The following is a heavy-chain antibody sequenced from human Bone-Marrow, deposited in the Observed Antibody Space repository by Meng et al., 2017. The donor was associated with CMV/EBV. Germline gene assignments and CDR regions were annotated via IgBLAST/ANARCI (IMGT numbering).Heavy chain of an antibody. Sequence: QVQLQHWGAGLLNPSETLPLTCAVYGGSFSGYYWSWIRQPPGKGLEXIGEINHSGSTNYNPSLKSRVTISVDTSKNQFSLKLSSVTAADTAVYYCARGFGNPWGQGTLVTVSS. D-gene: IGHD1-14*01. CDR1: GGSFSGYY. CDR2: INHSGST. J-gene: IGHJ5*02. CDR3: ARGFGNP. V-gene: IGHV4-34*01.